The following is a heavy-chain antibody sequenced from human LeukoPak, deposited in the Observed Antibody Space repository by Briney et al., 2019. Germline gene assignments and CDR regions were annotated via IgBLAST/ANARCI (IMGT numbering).Heavy chain of an antibody. CDR2: ISSSSSTI. CDR3: ARESRGVTTSYYYYYMDV. V-gene: IGHV3-48*04. Sequence: GGSLRLSCAASGFTFSSYSMNWVRQAPGKGLEWVSYISSSSSTIYYADSVKGRFTISRDNAKNSLYLQMNSLRAEDTAVYYCARESRGVTTSYYYYYMDVWGKGTTVTVSS. CDR1: GFTFSSYS. J-gene: IGHJ6*03. D-gene: IGHD4-11*01.